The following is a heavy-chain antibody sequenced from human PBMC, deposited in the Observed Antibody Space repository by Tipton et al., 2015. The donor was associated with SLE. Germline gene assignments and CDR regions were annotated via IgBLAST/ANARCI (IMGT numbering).Heavy chain of an antibody. V-gene: IGHV3-21*03. CDR3: ARDQSSELENFDL. J-gene: IGHJ4*02. D-gene: IGHD1-7*01. Sequence: SLRLSCAASGFTFSRNWMNWVRQAPGKGLEWVSSVSERGTYKNYAASVRGRFIISRDNAKNSLYLQMHSLRAEDTAVYFCARDQSSELENFDLWGQGTLVTVSS. CDR1: GFTFSRNW. CDR2: VSERGTYK.